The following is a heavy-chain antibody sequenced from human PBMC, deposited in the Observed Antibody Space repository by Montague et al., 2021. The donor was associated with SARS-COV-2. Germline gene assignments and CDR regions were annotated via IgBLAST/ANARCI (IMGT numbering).Heavy chain of an antibody. D-gene: IGHD5-12*01. Sequence: SETLSLTCAVYGGSFSGYYWSWIRQPPGKGLEWIGEINHSGSTNYNPSLKSRVTISVDMSKNQFSLKLSSVTAADTAVYYCAREVGRGYSGYEGEYWGQETLVTVSS. V-gene: IGHV4-34*01. CDR2: INHSGST. J-gene: IGHJ4*02. CDR3: AREVGRGYSGYEGEY. CDR1: GGSFSGYY.